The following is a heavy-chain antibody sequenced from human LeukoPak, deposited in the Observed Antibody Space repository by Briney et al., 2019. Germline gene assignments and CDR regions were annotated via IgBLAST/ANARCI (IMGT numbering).Heavy chain of an antibody. CDR3: AKDLGSAITSALVLDV. J-gene: IGHJ6*02. CDR1: GFTFDDYA. V-gene: IGHV3-9*01. Sequence: GGSLRLSCTVSGFTFDDYAMHWVRHTPGKGLEWVAGITWNRDNIGYGDSVKGRFTISRDNVKNVLYLQMKSLRPEDTALYYCAKDLGSAITSALVLDVWGQGTTV. D-gene: IGHD2-15*01. CDR2: ITWNRDNI.